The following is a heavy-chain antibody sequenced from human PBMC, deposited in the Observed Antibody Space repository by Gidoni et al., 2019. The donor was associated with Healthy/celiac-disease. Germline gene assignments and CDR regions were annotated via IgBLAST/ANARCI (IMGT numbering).Heavy chain of an antibody. CDR3: ARGVRNTIFGVVRGGWFDP. CDR2: IYYSGST. J-gene: IGHJ5*02. Sequence: QVQLQESGPGLVKPSETLSLTCTVSGGSISSSYWSWIRQPPGKGLEWIGYIYYSGSTNYNPSLKSRVTISVDTSKNQFSLKLSSVTAADTAVYYCARGVRNTIFGVVRGGWFDPWGQGTLVTVSS. CDR1: GGSISSSY. D-gene: IGHD3-3*01. V-gene: IGHV4-59*08.